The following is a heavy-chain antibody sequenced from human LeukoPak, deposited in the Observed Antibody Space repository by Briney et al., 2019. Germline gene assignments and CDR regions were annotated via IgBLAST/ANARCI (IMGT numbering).Heavy chain of an antibody. J-gene: IGHJ4*02. CDR1: GYTFTGYY. D-gene: IGHD1-26*01. Sequence: ASVKVSCKASGYTFTGYYMHWVRQAPGQGLEWMGWINPNSGGTNYAQKLQGRVTMTTDTSTSTAYMELRSLRSDDTAVYYCARVGWELLDYFDYWGQGTLVTVSS. CDR2: INPNSGGT. V-gene: IGHV1-2*02. CDR3: ARVGWELLDYFDY.